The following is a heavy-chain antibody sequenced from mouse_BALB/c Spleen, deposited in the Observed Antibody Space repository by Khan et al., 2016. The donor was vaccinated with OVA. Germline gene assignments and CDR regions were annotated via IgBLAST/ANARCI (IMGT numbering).Heavy chain of an antibody. J-gene: IGHJ1*01. CDR1: GISITTRNYR. CDR2: IYYSGII. CDR3: ARDEYYGYWYFDV. V-gene: IGHV3-5*02. Sequence: EVQLQESGPGLVKPSQTVSLTCTVTGISITTRNYRWSWIRQFPGNKLEWIGYIYYSGIINYNPSLTSRATITQDTSKNQFFLEMNSLTAEDTATYDCARDEYYGYWYFDVWGAGTTVTVSS. D-gene: IGHD1-1*01.